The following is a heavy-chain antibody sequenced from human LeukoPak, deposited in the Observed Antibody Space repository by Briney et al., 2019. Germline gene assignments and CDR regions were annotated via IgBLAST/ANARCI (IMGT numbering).Heavy chain of an antibody. D-gene: IGHD2-15*01. J-gene: IGHJ5*02. CDR2: ISSSSSYI. CDR1: GFILSSYS. V-gene: IGHV3-21*06. Sequence: PGGSLRLSCGASGFILSSYSMHWVRQAPGKGLERVSSISSSSSYIYYADSVRGRFTISRDNAKNSLYLQMDSLRGEDTAIYYCTRGRDCSGVSCYANWFDPWGQGALVTVSS. CDR3: TRGRDCSGVSCYANWFDP.